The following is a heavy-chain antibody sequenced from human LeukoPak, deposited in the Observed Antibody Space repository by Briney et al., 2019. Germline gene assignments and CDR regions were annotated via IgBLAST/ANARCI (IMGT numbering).Heavy chain of an antibody. CDR2: IYTSGST. CDR3: ARRGDCTNGVCRSCWYFDL. Sequence: PSETLSLTCTVSGGSISSYYWSWIRQPAGKGLEWIGRIYTSGSTNYNPSLKSRVTMSVDTSKNQFSLKLSSVTAADTAVYYCARRGDCTNGVCRSCWYFDLWGRGTPVTVSS. CDR1: GGSISSYY. D-gene: IGHD2-8*01. J-gene: IGHJ2*01. V-gene: IGHV4-4*07.